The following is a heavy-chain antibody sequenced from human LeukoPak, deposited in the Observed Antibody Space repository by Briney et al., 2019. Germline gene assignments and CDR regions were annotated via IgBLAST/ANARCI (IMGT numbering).Heavy chain of an antibody. V-gene: IGHV5-10-1*01. CDR1: GYRLTSYW. D-gene: IGHD5-12*01. J-gene: IGHJ3*02. CDR3: TRRGYSGDAFDI. CDR2: TDPSDSYT. Sequence: GESLKISCKGSGYRLTSYWISWVRQTPGKGLEWMGRTDPSDSYTKYSPSFQGHVTISADKSISTAYLQWSSLKASDTAMYYCTRRGYSGDAFDIWGQGTMVTVSS.